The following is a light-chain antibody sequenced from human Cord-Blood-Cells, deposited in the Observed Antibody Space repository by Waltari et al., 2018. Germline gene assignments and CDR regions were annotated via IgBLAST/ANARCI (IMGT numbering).Light chain of an antibody. Sequence: QSALTQPASVSGSPGQSITNSCTGTSSDVGSYNLVPWYQQHPAKAPKLMIYEGSKRPSGVSNRFSVSKSGNTASLTISGLQAEDEADYYCCSYAGSSTWVFGGGTKLTVL. CDR2: EGS. J-gene: IGLJ3*02. CDR3: CSYAGSSTWV. CDR1: SSDVGSYNL. V-gene: IGLV2-23*01.